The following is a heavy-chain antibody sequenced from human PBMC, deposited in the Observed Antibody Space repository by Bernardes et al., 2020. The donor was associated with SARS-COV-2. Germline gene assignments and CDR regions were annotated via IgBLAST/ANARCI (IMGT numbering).Heavy chain of an antibody. CDR2: IWYHGRKT. CDR3: TKDMDIVATITYKWDY. Sequence: GGSLRLSCVVSGLTFSNYGMHWVRQPPGKGLEWVAVIWYHGRKTHYADSVRGRFTISRDNARSSLYLEMNSLRAEDTALYFCTKDMDIVATITYKWDYWGHGTLVTVSS. D-gene: IGHD5-12*01. J-gene: IGHJ4*01. V-gene: IGHV3-33*03. CDR1: GLTFSNYG.